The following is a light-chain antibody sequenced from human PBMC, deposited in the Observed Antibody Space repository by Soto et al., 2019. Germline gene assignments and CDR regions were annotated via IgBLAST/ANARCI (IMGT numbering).Light chain of an antibody. V-gene: IGKV3-20*01. CDR3: QQYGSSQIT. Sequence: EIVLTQSPGTLSLSPGERATLSCRASQSVSSSYLAWYQQKPGQAARLLIYGASSRATGIPDRFSGSGSGTEFTLTISRLEPEDFAVYYCQQYGSSQITFGQGTRLEIK. J-gene: IGKJ5*01. CDR2: GAS. CDR1: QSVSSSY.